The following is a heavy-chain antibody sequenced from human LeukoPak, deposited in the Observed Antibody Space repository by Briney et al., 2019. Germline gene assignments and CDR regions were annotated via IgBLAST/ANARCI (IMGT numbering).Heavy chain of an antibody. CDR3: ARTVQRYYYGSSGLRRDAFDI. D-gene: IGHD3-22*01. V-gene: IGHV4-38-2*01. CDR1: GYSISSGYY. J-gene: IGHJ3*02. CDR2: IYHSGST. Sequence: SETLSLTCAVSGYSISSGYYWGWIRQPPGKGLEWIGSIYHSGSTYYNPSLKSRVTISVDTSKNQFSLKLSSVTAADTAVYYCARTVQRYYYGSSGLRRDAFDIWGQGTMDTVSS.